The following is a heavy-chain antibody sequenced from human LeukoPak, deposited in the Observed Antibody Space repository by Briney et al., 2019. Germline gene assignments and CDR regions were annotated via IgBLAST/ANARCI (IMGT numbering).Heavy chain of an antibody. CDR3: ARYGSTVFDI. D-gene: IGHD2-2*03. Sequence: PSETLSLTCIVSGGSINSYYWSWIRQPAGKGREWIGRIYRSGSTNYNPSLKSRVTISVDTSKNQFSLKLSSVTAADTAVYYCARYGSTVFDIWGRGTMVTVSS. CDR2: IYRSGST. J-gene: IGHJ3*02. V-gene: IGHV4-4*07. CDR1: GGSINSYY.